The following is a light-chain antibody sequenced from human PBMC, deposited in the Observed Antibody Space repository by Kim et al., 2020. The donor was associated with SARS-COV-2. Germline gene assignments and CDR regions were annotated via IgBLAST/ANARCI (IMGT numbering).Light chain of an antibody. Sequence: ASVADRVTITCPASQSVRSYLNWYQQKPEKAPKLLIYAASSLQSGVPSRFSGSGSGTDFTLTISSLQPEDFATYYCQQSYSTPQTFGQGTKVDIK. CDR3: QQSYSTPQT. J-gene: IGKJ1*01. CDR2: AAS. V-gene: IGKV1-39*01. CDR1: QSVRSY.